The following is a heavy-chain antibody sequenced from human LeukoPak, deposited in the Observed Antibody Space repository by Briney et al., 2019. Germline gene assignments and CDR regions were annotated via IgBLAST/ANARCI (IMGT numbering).Heavy chain of an antibody. J-gene: IGHJ3*02. D-gene: IGHD6-13*01. CDR3: ARAPSFSRRLAYSSSYSAFDI. CDR1: GFTFSSYS. CDR2: ISSSSSYI. V-gene: IGHV3-21*01. Sequence: GGSLRLSCAASGFTFSSYSMNWVRQAPGKGLAWVSSISSSSSYIYYADSVKGRFTISRDNAKNSLYLQMNSLRAEDTAVYYCARAPSFSRRLAYSSSYSAFDIWGQGTMVTVSS.